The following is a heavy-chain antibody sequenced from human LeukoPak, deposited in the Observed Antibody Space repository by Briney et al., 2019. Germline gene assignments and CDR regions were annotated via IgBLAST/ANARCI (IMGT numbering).Heavy chain of an antibody. CDR3: GRADIAAAAYVNWFDP. CDR1: GGSISSGDYY. V-gene: IGHV4-30-4*01. CDR2: IYYSGST. D-gene: IGHD6-13*01. J-gene: IGHJ5*02. Sequence: SETLSLTCTVSGGSISSGDYYWSWIRQPPGKGLEWIGYIYYSGSTYYNPSLKSRVTISVDTSKNQFSLKLSSVTAADTAVYYCGRADIAAAAYVNWFDPWGQGTLVTVSS.